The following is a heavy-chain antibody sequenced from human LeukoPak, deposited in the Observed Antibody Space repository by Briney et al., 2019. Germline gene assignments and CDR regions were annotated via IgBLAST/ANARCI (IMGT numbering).Heavy chain of an antibody. CDR2: IQYNGTNK. CDR1: GFIFSNYG. Sequence: GGSLRLSCAASGFIFSNYGMHWVREAPGKGLEWVAFIQYNGTNKDYADSVKGRFTISRDNSKNTVSLLMNSLKPEDTALYYCVKDIRRGYNFGYDQFAYWGQGTLVTVSS. D-gene: IGHD5-18*01. CDR3: VKDIRRGYNFGYDQFAY. J-gene: IGHJ4*02. V-gene: IGHV3-30*02.